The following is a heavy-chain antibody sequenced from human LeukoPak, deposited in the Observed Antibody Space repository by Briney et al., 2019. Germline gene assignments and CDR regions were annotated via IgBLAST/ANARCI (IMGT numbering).Heavy chain of an antibody. D-gene: IGHD3-22*01. Sequence: PGGSLRLSCAASGFTFSDYYMSWIRQAPGKGLEWVSYISSSGSTIYYADSVKGRFTISRDNAKNPLYLQMNSLRAEDTAVYYCARAAQYYYDSSGYYGYWGQGTLVTVSS. CDR3: ARAAQYYYDSSGYYGY. J-gene: IGHJ4*02. V-gene: IGHV3-11*01. CDR2: ISSSGSTI. CDR1: GFTFSDYY.